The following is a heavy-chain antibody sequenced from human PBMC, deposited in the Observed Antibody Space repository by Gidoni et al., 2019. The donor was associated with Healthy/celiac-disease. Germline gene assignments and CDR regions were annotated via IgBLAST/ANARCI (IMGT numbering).Heavy chain of an antibody. CDR1: GYTLTELS. Sequence: QVQLVQSGAEVKKPGAYVKVSCKFSGYTLTELSMHWVRQAPGKGLEWMGGFDPEDGETIYAQKFQGRVTMTEDTSTDTAYMELSSLRSEDTAVYYCATGYSSSWYFDYWGQGTLVTVSS. D-gene: IGHD6-13*01. CDR2: FDPEDGET. V-gene: IGHV1-24*01. J-gene: IGHJ4*02. CDR3: ATGYSSSWYFDY.